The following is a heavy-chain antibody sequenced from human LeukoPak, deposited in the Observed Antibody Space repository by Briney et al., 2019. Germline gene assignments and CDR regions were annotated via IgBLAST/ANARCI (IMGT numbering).Heavy chain of an antibody. CDR2: IRSKAYGGTT. CDR1: GVTVSDNY. CDR3: TRDLGITMIVVDYPDY. D-gene: IGHD3-22*01. J-gene: IGHJ4*02. V-gene: IGHV3-49*04. Sequence: GGPLRLSCAASGVTVSDNYMSWVRQAPGKGLEWVGFIRSKAYGGTTEYAASVKGRFTISRDDSKSIAYLQMNSLKTEDTAVYYCTRDLGITMIVVDYPDYWGQGTLVTVSS.